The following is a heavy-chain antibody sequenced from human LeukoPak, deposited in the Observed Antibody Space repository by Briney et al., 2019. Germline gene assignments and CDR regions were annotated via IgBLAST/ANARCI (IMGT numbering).Heavy chain of an antibody. CDR3: TTEYIAARREDY. CDR2: IKSKTDGRTT. V-gene: IGHV3-15*01. D-gene: IGHD6-6*01. CDR1: GFTFSNAW. J-gene: IGHJ4*02. Sequence: GGSLRLSCAAFGFTFSNAWMSWVRQAPGKGLEWVGRIKSKTDGRTTDYAAPVKGRFTISRDDSKNTLYLQMNSLKTEDTAVYYCTTEYIAARREDYWGQGTLVTVSS.